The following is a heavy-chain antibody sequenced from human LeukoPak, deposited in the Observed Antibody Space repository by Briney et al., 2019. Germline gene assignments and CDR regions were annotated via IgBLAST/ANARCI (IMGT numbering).Heavy chain of an antibody. D-gene: IGHD7-27*01. CDR2: ISGSGGST. CDR3: AKDGRKSGDYY. J-gene: IGHJ4*02. Sequence: PGGSLRLSCAASGFTFSSYGMSWDRQAPGKGLEWVSAISGSGGSTYYADSVKGRFTISRDNSKNTLYLQMNSLRAEDTAVYYCAKDGRKSGDYYWGQGTLVTVSS. V-gene: IGHV3-23*01. CDR1: GFTFSSYG.